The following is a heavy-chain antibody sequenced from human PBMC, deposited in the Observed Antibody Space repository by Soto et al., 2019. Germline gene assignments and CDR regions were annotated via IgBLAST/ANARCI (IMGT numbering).Heavy chain of an antibody. CDR1: GFTFSSYA. V-gene: IGHV3-23*01. J-gene: IGHJ2*01. Sequence: GGSLRLSCAASGFTFSSYAMSWVRQAPGKGLEWVSTISGSGGSTYFAESVKGRFTISRDNSKNTVYLQMNSLRAEDTAVYYCAKDLYNCGTYWYFDLWGRGTLVTVSS. CDR3: AKDLYNCGTYWYFDL. CDR2: ISGSGGST. D-gene: IGHD1-1*01.